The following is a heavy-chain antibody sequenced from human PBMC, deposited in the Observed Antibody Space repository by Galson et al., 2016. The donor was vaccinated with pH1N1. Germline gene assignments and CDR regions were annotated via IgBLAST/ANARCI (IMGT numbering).Heavy chain of an antibody. D-gene: IGHD6-19*01. CDR1: GYTFTDYY. CDR3: ARAPGSGWYLGEYFQH. V-gene: IGHV1-2*02. J-gene: IGHJ1*01. Sequence: SVKVSCKASGYTFTDYYIHWVRQAPGQGLEWMGWINPKSGGTKYAEKFQGRVAMTSDTSTSTAYMELRSLTSDDTAVYFWARAPGSGWYLGEYFQHWGQGTLLTGSS. CDR2: INPKSGGT.